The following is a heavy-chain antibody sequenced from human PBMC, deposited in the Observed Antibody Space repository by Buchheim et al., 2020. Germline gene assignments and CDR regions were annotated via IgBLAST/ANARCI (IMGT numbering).Heavy chain of an antibody. CDR1: GDSISSSFYY. Sequence: QLQLQESGPGLVKPSETLSLTCTVSGDSISSSFYYWGWIRQPPGKGLEWIGSFYYNGNKYYNPSLKSRGSISVDTPKNQFPLNLNSVTAADTAVYYCATLNDYGINWGQGTL. V-gene: IGHV4-39*01. J-gene: IGHJ4*02. CDR2: FYYNGNK. CDR3: ATLNDYGIN. D-gene: IGHD4-17*01.